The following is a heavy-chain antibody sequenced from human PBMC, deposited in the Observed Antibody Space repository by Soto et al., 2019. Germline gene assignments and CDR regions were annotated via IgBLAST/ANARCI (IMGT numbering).Heavy chain of an antibody. J-gene: IGHJ4*02. CDR2: IYWNDDK. V-gene: IGHV2-5*01. CDR1: GFSLSTDGVG. D-gene: IGHD4-4*01. Sequence: QITLKESGPTLVKPTQTLTLTCTFSGFSLSTDGVGVGWIRQPPGKALEWLALIYWNDDKRYSPFLKSRLTIAKETSKNQVVPTMTHVDPADPATYYCARRPRYSNYVDYWGQGTLVTVSS. CDR3: ARRPRYSNYVDY.